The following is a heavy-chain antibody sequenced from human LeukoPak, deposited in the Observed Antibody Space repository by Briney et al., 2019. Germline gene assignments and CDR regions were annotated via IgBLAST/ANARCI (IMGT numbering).Heavy chain of an antibody. D-gene: IGHD4-11*01. Sequence: GGSLRLFCAASGFTFSSYAMSWVRQAPGKGLEWVSAISGSGGSTYYADSVKGRFTISRDNSKNTLYLQMNSLRAEDTAVYYCAKDRGADYSNYGYYFDYWGQGTLVTVSS. J-gene: IGHJ4*02. V-gene: IGHV3-23*01. CDR2: ISGSGGST. CDR3: AKDRGADYSNYGYYFDY. CDR1: GFTFSSYA.